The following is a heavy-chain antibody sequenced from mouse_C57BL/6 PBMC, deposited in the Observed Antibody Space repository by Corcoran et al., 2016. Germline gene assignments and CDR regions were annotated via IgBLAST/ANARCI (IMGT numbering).Heavy chain of an antibody. CDR3: AREGGIYYGYDDYAMDY. J-gene: IGHJ4*01. V-gene: IGHV3-6*01. CDR2: ISYDGSN. CDR1: GYSITSGYY. Sequence: DVQLQESGPGLVKPSQSLSLTCSVTGYSITSGYYWNWIRQFPGNKLEWMGYISYDGSNNYNPSLKNRISITRDTSKNQFFLKLNSVTTEDTATYYCAREGGIYYGYDDYAMDYWGQGTSVTVSS. D-gene: IGHD2-2*01.